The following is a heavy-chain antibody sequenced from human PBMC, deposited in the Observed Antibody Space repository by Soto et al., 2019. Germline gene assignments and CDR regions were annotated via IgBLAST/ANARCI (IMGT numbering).Heavy chain of an antibody. CDR3: ARYGFYGEYSSNYFDP. V-gene: IGHV5-51*01. CDR2: IYPSDSDT. Sequence: GESLKISCKGSGYSFTNYWIALVRQMPGKGLEYMGIIYPSDSDTGYSPSFPGQVNISADNSISTAYLQWSSLKASDTAIYYCARYGFYGEYSSNYFDPWGQGTQVTVSS. J-gene: IGHJ5*02. D-gene: IGHD4-17*01. CDR1: GYSFTNYW.